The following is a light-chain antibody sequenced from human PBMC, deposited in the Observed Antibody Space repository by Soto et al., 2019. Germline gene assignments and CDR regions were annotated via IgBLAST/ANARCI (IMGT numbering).Light chain of an antibody. J-gene: IGKJ4*01. Sequence: DIVMTQSPLSLPVTPGEPASISCRSSQSLLHSNGYNYLDWYLQKPGQSPKLLIYLGSNRASGVPDRFSGSGSGTDFTLKISRVEAEAVGVYYCMQALQTPLFGGGTTVEIK. CDR1: QSLLHSNGYNY. CDR3: MQALQTPL. CDR2: LGS. V-gene: IGKV2-28*01.